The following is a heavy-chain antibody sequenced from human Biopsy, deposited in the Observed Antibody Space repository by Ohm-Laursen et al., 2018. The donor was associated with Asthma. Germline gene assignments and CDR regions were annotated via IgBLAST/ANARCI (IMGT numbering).Heavy chain of an antibody. Sequence: SLRLSCTASGFTFSSYAMHWVRQAPGKGLEWVAVISFDGIHKYYADSVKGRYTVSRDNSQNTLNLEMTSLKAEDTALYYCARVAVGSSWVYFYYGMDVWGQGTTVTVSS. D-gene: IGHD6-13*01. CDR1: GFTFSSYA. J-gene: IGHJ6*02. CDR3: ARVAVGSSWVYFYYGMDV. CDR2: ISFDGIHK. V-gene: IGHV3-30*04.